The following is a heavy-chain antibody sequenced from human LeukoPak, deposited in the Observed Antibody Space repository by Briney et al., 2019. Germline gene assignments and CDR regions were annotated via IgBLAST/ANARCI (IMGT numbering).Heavy chain of an antibody. V-gene: IGHV4-39*01. Sequence: PSETLSLTCTVSSGSFSSSSYFCGWIRQPPGMGLEWIATINYSGTTYYNPSLKSRATTSVDTSNNQFSLKLSSVTAADTAVYYCAGERGRVQLCEDWGQGALVTVPS. CDR2: INYSGTT. D-gene: IGHD1-1*01. J-gene: IGHJ4*01. CDR1: SGSFSSSSYF. CDR3: AGERGRVQLCED.